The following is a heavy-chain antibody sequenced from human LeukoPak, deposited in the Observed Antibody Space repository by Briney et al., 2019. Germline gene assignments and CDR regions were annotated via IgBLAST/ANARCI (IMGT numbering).Heavy chain of an antibody. CDR1: GGSISTYY. J-gene: IGHJ4*02. CDR2: IYYSGST. D-gene: IGHD3-10*01. V-gene: IGHV4-59*08. CDR3: ARHTGSGSPYPLGY. Sequence: SETLSLTCTVSGGSISTYYWSWIRQSPGKGLEWIGYIYYSGSTYYNPSLKSRVIISIDTSKNQFSLKLSSVTAADTAVYYCARHTGSGSPYPLGYWGQGTLVTVSS.